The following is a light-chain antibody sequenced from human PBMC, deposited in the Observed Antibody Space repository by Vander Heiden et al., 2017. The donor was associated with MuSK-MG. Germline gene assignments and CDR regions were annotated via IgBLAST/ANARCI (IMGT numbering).Light chain of an antibody. V-gene: IGLV2-8*01. CDR1: SSDVGGYNY. Sequence: QSALTQPPSASGSPGQSVTISCPGTSSDVGGYNYVSWYQQHPGTPPKLMIYAVTKRPSGVPDRFSGSKSGNTASLTVSGLQAEDEADYYCTSYAGSDNWVFGGGTKLTVL. CDR2: AVT. J-gene: IGLJ3*02. CDR3: TSYAGSDNWV.